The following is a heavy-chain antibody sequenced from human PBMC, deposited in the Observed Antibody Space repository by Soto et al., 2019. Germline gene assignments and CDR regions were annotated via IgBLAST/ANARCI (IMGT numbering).Heavy chain of an antibody. V-gene: IGHV1-8*01. CDR1: GYTFTSYD. CDR2: MNPNSGNT. D-gene: IGHD6-19*01. CDR3: ARERVAVAGSYFQP. J-gene: IGHJ1*01. Sequence: QVQLVQSGAEVKKPGASVKVSCKASGYTFTSYDINWVRQASGQGLEWMGWMNPNSGNTGYAQKFQGRVTMTRNTSISTAYMELSSLRSEDTAVYYCARERVAVAGSYFQPWGQGTLVTVSS.